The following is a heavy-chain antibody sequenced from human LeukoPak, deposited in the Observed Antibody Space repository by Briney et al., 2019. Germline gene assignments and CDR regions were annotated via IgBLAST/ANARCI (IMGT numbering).Heavy chain of an antibody. V-gene: IGHV4-39*01. CDR2: VYYSGST. J-gene: IGHJ4*02. Sequence: ASETLSLPCTVSAGSSSGTSYYGGWIRQPPARGLEWIGSVYYSGSTYNSTSLKSRVTISVDTSKNQYSLKLSSVTAADTAVYYCARHSSMTTVTFDYWGQGTLVFVSS. CDR3: ARHSSMTTVTFDY. D-gene: IGHD4-17*01. CDR1: AGSSSGTSYY.